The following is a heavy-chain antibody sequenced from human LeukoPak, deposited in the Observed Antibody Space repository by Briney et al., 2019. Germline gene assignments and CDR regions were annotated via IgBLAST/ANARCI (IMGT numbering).Heavy chain of an antibody. CDR3: ARGSRYCSSTSCYSFDY. V-gene: IGHV3-7*01. Sequence: PGGSLRLSCAASGFTFNSFWMSWVRQATGKGLEWVANIKQGGSEKYYVDSVRGRFTISRDNAKNSLYLQMNSLRAEDTAVYYCARGSRYCSSTSCYSFDYWGQGTLVTVSS. D-gene: IGHD2-2*02. J-gene: IGHJ4*02. CDR2: IKQGGSEK. CDR1: GFTFNSFW.